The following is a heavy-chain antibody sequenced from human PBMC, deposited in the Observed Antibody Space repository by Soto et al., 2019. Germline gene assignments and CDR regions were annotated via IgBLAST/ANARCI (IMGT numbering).Heavy chain of an antibody. V-gene: IGHV4-39*01. CDR3: ARLGTSCYVDY. CDR2: IYCSGST. Sequence: SETLSLTCTVSGGSISSSSYYWGWIRQPPGKGLEWIGSIYCSGSTYYNPSLKSRVTISVDTSKNQFSLKLSSVTAADTAVYYCARLGTSCYVDYWGQGTLVTVSS. CDR1: GGSISSSSYY. J-gene: IGHJ4*02. D-gene: IGHD2-2*01.